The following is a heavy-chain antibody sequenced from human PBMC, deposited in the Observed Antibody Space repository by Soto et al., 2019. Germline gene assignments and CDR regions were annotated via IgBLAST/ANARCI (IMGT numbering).Heavy chain of an antibody. CDR2: FDPEDGET. J-gene: IGHJ4*02. D-gene: IGHD6-19*01. Sequence: ASVKVSCKVSGYTLTELSMHWVRQAPGKGLEWMGGFDPEDGETIYAQKFQGRVTMTEDTSTDTAYMELSSLRSEDTAVYYCATSVKGYSSGWYPSDYWGQGTLVTVSS. V-gene: IGHV1-24*01. CDR1: GYTLTELS. CDR3: ATSVKGYSSGWYPSDY.